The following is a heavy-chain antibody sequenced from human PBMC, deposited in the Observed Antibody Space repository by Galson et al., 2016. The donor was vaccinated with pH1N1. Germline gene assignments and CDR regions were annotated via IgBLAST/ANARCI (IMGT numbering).Heavy chain of an antibody. J-gene: IGHJ4*02. V-gene: IGHV2-70*20. CDR2: IDWGDEK. Sequence: PALVKPTQTLTLTCTFSGFSLSTSGMCVSWVRQPPGKALEWLALIDWGDEKYYSTTLKTRLTISKETSKNQVVLTMTNMDPVDTATYYCARFTYGDYTTYFDYWGQGTLVTVSS. CDR1: GFSLSTSGMC. CDR3: ARFTYGDYTTYFDY. D-gene: IGHD4-17*01.